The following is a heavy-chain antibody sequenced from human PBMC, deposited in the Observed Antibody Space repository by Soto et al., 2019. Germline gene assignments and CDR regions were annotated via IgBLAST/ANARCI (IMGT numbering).Heavy chain of an antibody. J-gene: IGHJ4*02. D-gene: IGHD5-12*01. CDR2: ISYSGST. CDR3: MNYNSGWKY. V-gene: IGHV4-39*01. Sequence: QLQLQESGPGLVQPSETLSLTCTVSGVSISSHGYFWGWIRQPPGKGLEWIGMISYSGSTYYSPSLKXRXTPXADTSKNQLSLRLSSVTAADTAVFHCMNYNSGWKYWGQGTVVTVSS. CDR1: GVSISSHGYF.